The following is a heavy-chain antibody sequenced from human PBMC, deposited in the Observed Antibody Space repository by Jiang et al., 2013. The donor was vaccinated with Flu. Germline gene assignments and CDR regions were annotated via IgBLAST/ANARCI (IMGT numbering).Heavy chain of an antibody. CDR1: GFTFSSYW. Sequence: QLLEVWGRAWSSLGGPVRLSCAASGFTFSSYWMGWVRQAPGKGLEWVANIKQDGSEGYYVDSVKGRFTISRDNAKNSVSLQMNSLRAEDTAVYYCARVKTVAFDYWGQGTLVTVSS. D-gene: IGHD6-19*01. J-gene: IGHJ4*02. V-gene: IGHV3-7*01. CDR3: ARVKTVAFDY. CDR2: IKQDGSEG.